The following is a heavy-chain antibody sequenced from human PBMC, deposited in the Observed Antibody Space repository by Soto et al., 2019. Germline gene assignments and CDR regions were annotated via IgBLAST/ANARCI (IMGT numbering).Heavy chain of an antibody. V-gene: IGHV1-2*02. CDR2: INPNSGGT. CDR3: ARGGNVRYGMDV. CDR1: GYTFTGYY. Sequence: QVQLVQSGAEVKKPGASVKVSCKASGYTFTGYYMHWVRQAPGQGLECMGWINPNSGGTNYAQKFQGRVTMTRDTSFSTAYMEVTRMRCDDAAVYYCARGGNVRYGMDVWGQGTTVTVSS. J-gene: IGHJ6*02. D-gene: IGHD1-1*01.